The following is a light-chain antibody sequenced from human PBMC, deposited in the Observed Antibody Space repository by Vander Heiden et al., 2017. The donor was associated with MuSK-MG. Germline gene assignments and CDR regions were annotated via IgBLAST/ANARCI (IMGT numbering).Light chain of an antibody. Sequence: QSALTQPASVSGSPGQSITISCTGTSSDVGGYNYVSWYQQHPGNALKLIIYDVNKRPSGVSTRFSGSKSGTTASLTISGLQAEDDADYYCSSDTSSSALVFGGGTKRTVL. CDR3: SSDTSSSALV. J-gene: IGLJ2*01. V-gene: IGLV2-14*01. CDR2: DVN. CDR1: SSDVGGYNY.